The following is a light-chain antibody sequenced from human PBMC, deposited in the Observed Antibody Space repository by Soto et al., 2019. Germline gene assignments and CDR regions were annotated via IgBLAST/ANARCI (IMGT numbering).Light chain of an antibody. CDR3: PQYGSSPPMFT. V-gene: IGKV3-20*01. J-gene: IGKJ2*01. Sequence: EIVLTQSPGTLSLSPGDRATLSCRASQSVSSTYLAWYQQKPGQAPRLLIYGASSRATGIPDRFSGSGSGTDFTLTISSLEPEDFAVYYCPQYGSSPPMFTFGQGTNLEIK. CDR1: QSVSSTY. CDR2: GAS.